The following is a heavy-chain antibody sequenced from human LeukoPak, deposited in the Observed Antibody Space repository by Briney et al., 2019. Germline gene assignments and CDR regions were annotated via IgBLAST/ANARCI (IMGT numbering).Heavy chain of an antibody. Sequence: PGGSLRLSCAASGFTVSIDYMSWVRQAPGKGLEWVSVIYSGGSTYYADSVKGRFTISRDNSKNTLYLQMNSLRAEDTAVYYCVRSTAGSTWFDYWGQGTLVTVSS. CDR1: GFTVSIDY. J-gene: IGHJ4*02. V-gene: IGHV3-53*01. CDR3: VRSTAGSTWFDY. D-gene: IGHD6-13*01. CDR2: IYSGGST.